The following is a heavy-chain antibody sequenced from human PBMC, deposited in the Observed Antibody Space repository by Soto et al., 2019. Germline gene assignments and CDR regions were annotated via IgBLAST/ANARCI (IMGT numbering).Heavy chain of an antibody. J-gene: IGHJ4*02. CDR1: GYNFDSYG. CDR2: ISTYTGNT. V-gene: IGHV1-18*01. D-gene: IGHD3-10*01. CDR3: VRDVSVSSGSFGGY. Sequence: QVQLVQSGPELKKPGAAVRVSCKASGYNFDSYGLSWVRQAPGQGLEWMGWISTYTGNTDYPQRFQGRVTMDTDTSTSTAYLDVRRLTSDDTAVYYCVRDVSVSSGSFGGYWGQGTLVTVSS.